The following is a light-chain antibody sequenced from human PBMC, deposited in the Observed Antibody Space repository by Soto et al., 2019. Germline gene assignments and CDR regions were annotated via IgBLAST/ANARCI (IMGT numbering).Light chain of an antibody. V-gene: IGKV3-20*01. CDR3: QQYVRSPPSWT. Sequence: ETVLTQSPGTLSLSPGERATLSCRASQSVSSSYLAWYQQKPGQAPRLLIYDASSRATGIPDRFSGSGSGTYFTITISRLEPEDFAVYYCQQYVRSPPSWTFGQGTKVEIK. CDR2: DAS. J-gene: IGKJ1*01. CDR1: QSVSSSY.